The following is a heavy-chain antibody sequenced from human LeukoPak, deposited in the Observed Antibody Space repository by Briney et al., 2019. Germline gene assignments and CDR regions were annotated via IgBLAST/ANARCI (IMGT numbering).Heavy chain of an antibody. J-gene: IGHJ6*02. CDR3: ARPSLGGPYPWRDVDREKVYYYYYYGMDV. Sequence: GASVKVSCKASGGTFTSYAISWVRQAPGQGLEWMGGIIPIFGTANYAQKFQGRVTITADESTSTAYMELSSLRSEDTAAYYCARPSLGGPYPWRDVDREKVYYYYYYGMDVWGQGTTVTVSS. CDR1: GGTFTSYA. D-gene: IGHD2-2*02. V-gene: IGHV1-69*13. CDR2: IIPIFGTA.